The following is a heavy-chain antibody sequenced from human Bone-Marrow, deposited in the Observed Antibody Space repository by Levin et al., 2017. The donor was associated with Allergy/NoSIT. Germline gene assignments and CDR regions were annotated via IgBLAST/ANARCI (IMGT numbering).Heavy chain of an antibody. D-gene: IGHD3-3*01. CDR1: FFPFLTSS. CDR2: INSDGSST. CDR3: ARVEIRFVEWLL. J-gene: IGHJ4*02. Sequence: SLLLSFSSSFFPFLTSSLHWVRQAPGKGLVWVSRINSDGSSTSYADSVKGRFTISRDNAKNTLYLQMNSLRAEDTAVYYCARVEIRFVEWLLWGQGTLVTVSS. V-gene: IGHV3-74*01.